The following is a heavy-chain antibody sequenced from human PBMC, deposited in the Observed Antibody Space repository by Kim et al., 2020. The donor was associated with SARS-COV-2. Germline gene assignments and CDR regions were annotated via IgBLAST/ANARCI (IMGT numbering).Heavy chain of an antibody. Sequence: SETLSLTCTVSGGPITSDYWSWMRQPAGKGLEWIGRIYGSGGTTYNSSLKGRITMSIDTSRNQFSLKLNSVSAADTAVYFCTRGLHASVEAYWGPGTLVT. CDR3: TRGLHASVEAY. V-gene: IGHV4-4*07. CDR1: GGPITSDY. J-gene: IGHJ4*02. CDR2: IYGSGGT. D-gene: IGHD4-4*01.